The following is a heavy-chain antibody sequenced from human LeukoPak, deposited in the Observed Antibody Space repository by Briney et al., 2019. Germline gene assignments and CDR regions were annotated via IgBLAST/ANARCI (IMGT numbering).Heavy chain of an antibody. D-gene: IGHD6-19*01. CDR2: IYLDDGT. Sequence: SGPTLVKPSQTFTLTCTFSGFLLRTSGVGVGWIRQRPGRALVCLALIYLDDGTLYHPSLKSGLTITKDTSKSQVGLTMSNMDPVDTATYFSAHKIARGWYEAFFDYWGQGTLVTVSS. CDR1: GFLLRTSGVG. J-gene: IGHJ4*02. V-gene: IGHV2-5*02. CDR3: AHKIARGWYEAFFDY.